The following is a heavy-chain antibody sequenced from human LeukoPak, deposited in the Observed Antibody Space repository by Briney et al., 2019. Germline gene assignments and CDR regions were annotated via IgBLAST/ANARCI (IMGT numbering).Heavy chain of an antibody. Sequence: GASVKVSCKASGGTFSSYAISWVRQAPGQGLEWMGGIIPIFGTANYAQKFQGRVTITADESTSTAYMELSSLRSEDTAVYYCARFRPGRAPFDYWGQGTLVTVSS. CDR2: IIPIFGTA. V-gene: IGHV1-69*13. CDR1: GGTFSSYA. CDR3: ARFRPGRAPFDY. J-gene: IGHJ4*02.